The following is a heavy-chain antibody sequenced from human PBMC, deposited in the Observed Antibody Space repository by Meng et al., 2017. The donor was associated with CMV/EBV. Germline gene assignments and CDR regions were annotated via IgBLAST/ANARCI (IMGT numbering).Heavy chain of an antibody. CDR1: GFTFSSYG. CDR3: AKVSGGSGSLYYFDY. D-gene: IGHD1-26*01. CDR2: IRYDGSNK. V-gene: IGHV3-30*02. J-gene: IGHJ4*02. Sequence: GGSLRLSCAASGFTFSSYGTHWVRQAPGKGLEWVAFIRYDGSNKYYADSVKGRFTISRDNSKNTLYLQMNSLRAEDTAVYYCAKVSGGSGSLYYFDYWGQGTLVTVSS.